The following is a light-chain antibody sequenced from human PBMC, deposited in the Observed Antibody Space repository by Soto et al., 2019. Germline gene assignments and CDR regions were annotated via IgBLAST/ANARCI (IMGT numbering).Light chain of an antibody. V-gene: IGLV2-14*01. Sequence: SARTQPAPVGGARRPPITTSCTETSSDVGGYNYVSWYQQHPGKAPKLMIYDVSNRPSGVSNRFSGSKSGNTASLTISGLQSEDEDDYYCSSYTSNSTYVFGTGTKVTV. J-gene: IGLJ1*01. CDR3: SSYTSNSTYV. CDR1: SSDVGGYNY. CDR2: DVS.